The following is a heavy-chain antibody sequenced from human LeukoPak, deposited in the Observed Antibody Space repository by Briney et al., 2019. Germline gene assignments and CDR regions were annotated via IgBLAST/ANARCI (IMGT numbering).Heavy chain of an antibody. CDR2: IYYSGST. Sequence: SETLSLTCTVSGGSISSYYWSWIRQPPGKGLEWIGYIYYSGSTYYNPSLKSRVTISVDTSKNQFSLKLSSVTAADTAVYYCARERRDGYLYYFDYWGQGTLVTVSS. V-gene: IGHV4-59*12. CDR1: GGSISSYY. CDR3: ARERRDGYLYYFDY. J-gene: IGHJ4*02. D-gene: IGHD5-24*01.